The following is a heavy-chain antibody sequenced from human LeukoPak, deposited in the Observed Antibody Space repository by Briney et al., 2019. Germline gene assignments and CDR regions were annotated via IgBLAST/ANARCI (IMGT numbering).Heavy chain of an antibody. D-gene: IGHD5-12*01. Sequence: PGGSLRLSCTASGFTFSLYTMNWVRRAPGKGLEWVSFISSRSSTLFYSDSVKGRFTISRDNAKNSLYLQMNSLRAEDTAVYYCAKGLGGGWLRLGDYWGQGTLVTVSS. CDR1: GFTFSLYT. CDR2: ISSRSSTL. J-gene: IGHJ4*02. CDR3: AKGLGGGWLRLGDY. V-gene: IGHV3-48*04.